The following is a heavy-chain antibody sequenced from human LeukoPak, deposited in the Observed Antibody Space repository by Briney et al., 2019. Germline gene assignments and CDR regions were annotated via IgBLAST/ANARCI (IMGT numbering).Heavy chain of an antibody. J-gene: IGHJ4*02. CDR3: ARLQGQWLLHDY. CDR2: IYYSGNT. Sequence: SESLSLTCTVSGGSISSYYWSWIRQPPGKGLEWIGYIYYSGNTNYNPSLKSRVTISVDTSRNQFSLKVTSVTAADTAVYYCARLQGQWLLHDYWGQGTLVTVSS. V-gene: IGHV4-59*01. D-gene: IGHD6-19*01. CDR1: GGSISSYY.